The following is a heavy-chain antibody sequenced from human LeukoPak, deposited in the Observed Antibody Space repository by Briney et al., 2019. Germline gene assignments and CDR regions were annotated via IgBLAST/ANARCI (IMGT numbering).Heavy chain of an antibody. V-gene: IGHV4-59*01. J-gene: IGHJ4*02. CDR1: GGSISNYY. CDR3: ARAPPGIGYYFDN. Sequence: SGTLSLTCTVSGGSISNYYWSWIRQPPGKELEWIGDISYSGSNTYKPSLISRVTISVDTSKNQFSLKLNSVTAADTAVYYCARAPPGIGYYFDNWGQGTLVTFST. D-gene: IGHD1-14*01. CDR2: ISYSGSN.